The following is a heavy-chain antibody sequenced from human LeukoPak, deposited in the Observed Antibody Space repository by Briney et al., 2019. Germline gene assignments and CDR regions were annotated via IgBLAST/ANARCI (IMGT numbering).Heavy chain of an antibody. Sequence: SETLSLTCTVSGGSISSYYWSWLRQPPGKGLEWIGYIYYSGSTNYNPSLKSRVTISVDMSKNQFSLKLSSVTAADTAVYYCARTLGYCSGTSCYPWFDPWGQGTLVTVSS. CDR3: ARTLGYCSGTSCYPWFDP. J-gene: IGHJ5*02. D-gene: IGHD2-2*01. V-gene: IGHV4-59*01. CDR2: IYYSGST. CDR1: GGSISSYY.